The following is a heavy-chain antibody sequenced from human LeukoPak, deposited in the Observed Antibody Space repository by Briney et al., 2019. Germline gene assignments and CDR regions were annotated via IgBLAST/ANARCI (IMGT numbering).Heavy chain of an antibody. CDR1: GFPFSDFH. V-gene: IGHV3-11*04. D-gene: IGHD3-22*01. CDR3: ARVRPGSSGSYYRTS. CDR2: ITSGGGFK. Sequence: GGSLRLSCVGAGFPFSDFHMSWIRQAPGKGLEWVSYITSGGGFKNYADSVKGRFSISRDDSKNSVFLQKNSLRVEDTAVYYCARVRPGSSGSYYRTSWGQGTLVTVSS. J-gene: IGHJ4*02.